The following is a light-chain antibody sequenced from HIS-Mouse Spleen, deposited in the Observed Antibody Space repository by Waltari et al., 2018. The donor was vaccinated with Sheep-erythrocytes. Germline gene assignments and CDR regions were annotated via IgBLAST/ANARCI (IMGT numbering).Light chain of an antibody. Sequence: DIQLTQSPSSVSASVGDRVTITCRASPSISSYLNWYQQKPGKAPKLLIYAASSLQSGVPSRFSGSGSGTDFTLTISSLQPEDFATYYCQQSYSTPRTFGQGTKVEIK. CDR1: PSISSY. J-gene: IGKJ1*01. CDR3: QQSYSTPRT. V-gene: IGKV1-39*01. CDR2: AAS.